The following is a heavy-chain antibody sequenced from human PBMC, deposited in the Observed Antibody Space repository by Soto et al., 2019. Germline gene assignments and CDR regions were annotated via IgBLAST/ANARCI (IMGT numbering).Heavy chain of an antibody. CDR2: VYFSGSS. V-gene: IGHV4-39*01. CDR1: GVSITSTTYY. CDR3: ARHRSAYNWFDP. J-gene: IGHJ5*02. Sequence: SETLSLTCSVSGVSITSTTYYWGWIRQPPGKGLEWIGSVYFSGSSYYNPSLKSRVSISVDTSKNQFSLTLNSVSAADTALYYCARHRSAYNWFDPWGQGIMVTVSS.